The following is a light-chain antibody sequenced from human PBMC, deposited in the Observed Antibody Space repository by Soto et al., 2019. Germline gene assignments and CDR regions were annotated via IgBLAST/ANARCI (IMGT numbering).Light chain of an antibody. J-gene: IGKJ1*01. Sequence: DIQMTQSPSTLSASIGDRVAITCRASDNIGPWVAWYQQKPGKAPKLLIYKASTLKSGVPSRFSGSGSGTEFTLTISSLQPDDFATYYCQHYNSYSEAFGQGTRWIS. CDR2: KAS. CDR1: DNIGPW. V-gene: IGKV1-5*03. CDR3: QHYNSYSEA.